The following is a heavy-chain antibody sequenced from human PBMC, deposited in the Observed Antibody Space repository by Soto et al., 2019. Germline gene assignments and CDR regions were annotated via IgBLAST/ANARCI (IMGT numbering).Heavy chain of an antibody. CDR2: ISPRSGSA. CDR3: ARGPYYGKPYGMDV. Sequence: ASVKVSCKASGYTFSDYYIHWVRQAPGQGLEWMGWISPRSGSANFAQRFQGRVSMTRDTSITTAYMELRRLKSDDTTVYYCARGPYYGKPYGMDVWGQGTQVTVSS. J-gene: IGHJ6*02. V-gene: IGHV1-2*02. CDR1: GYTFSDYY. D-gene: IGHD3-10*01.